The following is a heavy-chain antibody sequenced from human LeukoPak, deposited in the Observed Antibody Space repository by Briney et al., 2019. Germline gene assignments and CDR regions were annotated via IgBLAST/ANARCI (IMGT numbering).Heavy chain of an antibody. CDR3: ARDTYYYGSGSYYFDY. J-gene: IGHJ4*02. CDR1: RDYIRHIDYY. D-gene: IGHD3-10*01. V-gene: IGHV4-39*07. CDR2: VYKTGTT. Sequence: SETLSLTCSVSRDYIRHIDYYWVWIRQPPGRGLEWIGNVYKTGTTSYNPSLSSRVAMSIDTPKSQFSLRVNSVTAADTAVYYCARDTYYYGSGSYYFDYWGQGTLVTVSS.